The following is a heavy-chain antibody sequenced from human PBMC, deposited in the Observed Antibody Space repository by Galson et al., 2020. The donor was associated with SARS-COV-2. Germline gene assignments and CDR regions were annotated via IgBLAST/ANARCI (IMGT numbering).Heavy chain of an antibody. J-gene: IGHJ4*02. Sequence: GGSLRLSCTASGFTFDDYAMGWFRQGPGKGLEWVSFIRSKTYGRTTEYAASVKGRFTISRDDSKSIVYLEMNSLTTDDTGVYYCTRDRGAAGSTAGYWGQGTQVTVSS. D-gene: IGHD6-13*01. CDR2: IRSKTYGRTT. CDR3: TRDRGAAGSTAGY. CDR1: GFTFDDYA. V-gene: IGHV3-49*03.